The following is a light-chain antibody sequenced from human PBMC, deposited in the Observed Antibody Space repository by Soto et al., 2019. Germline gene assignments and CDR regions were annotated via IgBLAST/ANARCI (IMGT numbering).Light chain of an antibody. J-gene: IGKJ1*01. Sequence: DILMTQSPDSLAVSLGERATLSCRASQSVSSYLAWYQQKPGQAPRLLIYDASNRATGIPARFSGSGSGTDFTLTISSLEPEDFAVYYCQQRSNWPPTFGQGTKV. CDR2: DAS. CDR1: QSVSSY. V-gene: IGKV3-11*01. CDR3: QQRSNWPPT.